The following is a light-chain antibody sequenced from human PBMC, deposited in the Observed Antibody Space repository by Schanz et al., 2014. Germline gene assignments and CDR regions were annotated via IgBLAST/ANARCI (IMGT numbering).Light chain of an antibody. J-gene: IGLJ3*02. V-gene: IGLV2-14*01. CDR2: DVS. CDR3: SSYTRSSTWV. Sequence: QSALTQPASVSGSPGQSITISCTGTSSDVGGYDFVSWYQQHPGKAPKLMIYDVSARPSGVSNRFSGSKSGNTASLTISGLQAEDEADYYCSSYTRSSTWVFGGGTKVTVL. CDR1: SSDVGGYDF.